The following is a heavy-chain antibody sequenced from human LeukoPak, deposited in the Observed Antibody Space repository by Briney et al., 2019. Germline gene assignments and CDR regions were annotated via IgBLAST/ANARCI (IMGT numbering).Heavy chain of an antibody. CDR1: GGTFSSYA. CDR2: IIPIFGTA. V-gene: IGHV1-69*13. J-gene: IGHJ4*02. CDR3: ARDGYCSGGSCYAIFDY. Sequence: ASVKVSCKASGGTFSSYAISWVRQAPGQGLEWMGRIIPIFGTANYAQKFQGRVTITADESTSTAYMELSSLRSEDTAVYYCARDGYCSGGSCYAIFDYWGQGTLVTVSS. D-gene: IGHD2-15*01.